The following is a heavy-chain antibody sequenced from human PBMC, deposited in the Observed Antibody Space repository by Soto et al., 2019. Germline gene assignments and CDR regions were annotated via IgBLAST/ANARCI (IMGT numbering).Heavy chain of an antibody. CDR2: IYYSGST. Sequence: PSETLSLTCTVSGGSISSCGYYWSWIRQHPGKGLEWIGYIYYSGSTYYNPSLKSRVTISVDTSKNQFSLKLSSVTAAGTAVYYCSFGRVSGDQKAIHFWGQGPL. D-gene: IGHD3-3*01. CDR3: SFGRVSGDQKAIHF. CDR1: GGSISSCGYY. V-gene: IGHV4-31*03. J-gene: IGHJ4*03.